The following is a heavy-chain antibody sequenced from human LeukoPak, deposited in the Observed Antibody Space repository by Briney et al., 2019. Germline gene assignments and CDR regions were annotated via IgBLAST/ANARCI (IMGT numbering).Heavy chain of an antibody. J-gene: IGHJ4*02. V-gene: IGHV3-48*03. Sequence: PGGSLRLSCAASGFTFSSYVMNWVRQAPGKGLEWVSYISSSGSTIYYADSVKGRFSISRDNAKNSLYLQMNSLRAEDTAVYYCARDPGWIAAAGDDYWGQGTLVTVSS. CDR1: GFTFSSYV. D-gene: IGHD6-13*01. CDR2: ISSSGSTI. CDR3: ARDPGWIAAAGDDY.